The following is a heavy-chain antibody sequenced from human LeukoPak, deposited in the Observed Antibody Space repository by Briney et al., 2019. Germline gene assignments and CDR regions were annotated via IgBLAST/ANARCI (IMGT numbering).Heavy chain of an antibody. CDR3: ARQIVVVAAFSMDV. Sequence: PGGSLRLSCAASGFTFIDYEMNWVRQAPGKGLEWVSYISSSGDTIHYSDSVKGRFTISRDNVKNLVSLQLNRLRAEDTAVYYCARQIVVVAAFSMDVWGKGTTVTVST. CDR1: GFTFIDYE. CDR2: ISSSGDTI. J-gene: IGHJ6*04. V-gene: IGHV3-48*03. D-gene: IGHD2-21*02.